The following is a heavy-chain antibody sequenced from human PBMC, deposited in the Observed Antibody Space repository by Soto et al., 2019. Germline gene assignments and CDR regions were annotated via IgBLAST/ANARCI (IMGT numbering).Heavy chain of an antibody. CDR2: IYHSGST. CDR1: GGSISSGGYS. J-gene: IGHJ6*02. CDR3: ARGGSSWLGYYYYGMDV. D-gene: IGHD6-13*01. V-gene: IGHV4-30-2*01. Sequence: QLQLQESGSGLVKPSQTLSLTCAVSGGSISSGGYSWSWIRQPPGKGLEWIGYIYHSGSTYYNPSLKNRVTISVDRSKNQFSLKLSSVTAADTAVYYCARGGSSWLGYYYYGMDVWGQGTTVTVSS.